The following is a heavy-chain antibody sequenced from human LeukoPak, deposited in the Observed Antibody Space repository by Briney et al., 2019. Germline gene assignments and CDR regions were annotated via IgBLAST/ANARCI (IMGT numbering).Heavy chain of an antibody. D-gene: IGHD1-14*01. CDR3: ARDPNHGALDT. V-gene: IGHV3-7*01. J-gene: IGHJ3*02. CDR2: MNPDGSVK. Sequence: GGSLRLSCAASGFTFSGSWMSWVRQAPGKGLEWVADMNPDGSVKFYVDSVKGQFTISRDNAKNSLYLLMDSLRAEDTAVYYCARDPNHGALDTWGQGTLVTVSS. CDR1: GFTFSGSW.